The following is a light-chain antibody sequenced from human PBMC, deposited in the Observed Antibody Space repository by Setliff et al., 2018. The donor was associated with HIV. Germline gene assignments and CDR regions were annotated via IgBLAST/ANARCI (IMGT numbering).Light chain of an antibody. CDR3: CSYAGSATWV. CDR1: SSDIGTYNL. J-gene: IGLJ2*01. CDR2: DDS. Sequence: QSALTQPASVSGSPGQPITISCTGTSSDIGTYNLVSWYQQYPGKAPKLMIYDDSKRPSGLSNRFSGSKSGNTASLTISGLQAEDEADYYCCSYAGSATWVFGGGTKVTVL. V-gene: IGLV2-23*01.